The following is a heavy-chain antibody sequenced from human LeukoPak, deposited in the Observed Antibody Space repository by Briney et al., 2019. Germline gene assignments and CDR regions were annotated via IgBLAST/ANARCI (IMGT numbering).Heavy chain of an antibody. D-gene: IGHD3-22*01. CDR3: ARVDDSNNDNWFDP. V-gene: IGHV1-69*13. CDR2: IIPIFGTA. Sequence: ASVKVSCKASGGTFSSYAISWVRQAPGQGLEWMGGIIPIFGTANYAQKFQGRVTITADESTSIAYMELSSLRSEDTAVYYCARVDDSNNDNWFDPWGQGTLVTVSS. J-gene: IGHJ5*02. CDR1: GGTFSSYA.